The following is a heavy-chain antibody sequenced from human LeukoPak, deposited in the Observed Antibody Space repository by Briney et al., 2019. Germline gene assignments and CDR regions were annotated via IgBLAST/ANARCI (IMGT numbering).Heavy chain of an antibody. CDR3: ARTGAYHYDASGDYPREFDS. CDR1: GFTFSSYG. D-gene: IGHD3-22*01. CDR2: ISSGSSYI. Sequence: PGGSLRLSCAASGFTFSSYGMNWVRQAPGKGLEWVSSISSGSSYIYYADSVKGRFTISRDNAKNSLSLQMNSLRVEDTAVYYCARTGAYHYDASGDYPREFDSWGQGILVTVSS. V-gene: IGHV3-21*01. J-gene: IGHJ4*02.